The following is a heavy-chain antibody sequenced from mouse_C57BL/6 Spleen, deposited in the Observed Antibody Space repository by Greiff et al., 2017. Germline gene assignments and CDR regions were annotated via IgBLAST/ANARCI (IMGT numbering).Heavy chain of an antibody. CDR3: AREGSSGYLDY. J-gene: IGHJ2*01. D-gene: IGHD3-2*02. V-gene: IGHV5-16*01. CDR1: GFTFSDYY. CDR2: INYDGSST. Sequence: EVQRVESEAGLVQPGSSMKLSCTASGFTFSDYYMAWVRQVPEKGLEWVANINYDGSSTYYLDSLKSRFIISRDNAKNILYLQMSSLKSEDAATYYCAREGSSGYLDYWGQGTTLTVSS.